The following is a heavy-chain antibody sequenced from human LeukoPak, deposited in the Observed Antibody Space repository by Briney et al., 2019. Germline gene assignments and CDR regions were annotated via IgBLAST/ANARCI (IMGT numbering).Heavy chain of an antibody. D-gene: IGHD1-26*01. J-gene: IGHJ4*02. CDR3: ARGTSGSYSDY. Sequence: PGRSLRLSCAASGFTFSSYAMNWVRQAPGKGLEWVALISYDGSNKYHADSVKDRFTISRDNSKNTLYVQLNSLRAEDTAVYYCARGTSGSYSDYWGQGTLVTVSS. CDR2: ISYDGSNK. CDR1: GFTFSSYA. V-gene: IGHV3-30-3*01.